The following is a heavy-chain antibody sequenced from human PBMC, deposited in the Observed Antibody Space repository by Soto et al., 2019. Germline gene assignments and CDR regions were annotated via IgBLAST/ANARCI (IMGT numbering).Heavy chain of an antibody. CDR2: ISGNGGDYT. Sequence: EVQLLESGGGLVQPGGSLRLSCAASGFTFSTYAMSWVRQAPRKGLEWVSAISGNGGDYTYYADSVKGWFTISRDNSKNTLYLQMNSLRAEDTAVYYCVPLCRYCSTTTPSWGQGTLVTVSS. D-gene: IGHD2-2*01. CDR3: VPLCRYCSTTTPS. V-gene: IGHV3-23*01. CDR1: GFTFSTYA. J-gene: IGHJ4*02.